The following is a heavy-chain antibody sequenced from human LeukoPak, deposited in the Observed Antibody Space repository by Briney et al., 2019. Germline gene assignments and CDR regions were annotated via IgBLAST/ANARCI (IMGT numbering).Heavy chain of an antibody. CDR3: ARSNYYDSSGYYGY. J-gene: IGHJ4*02. CDR2: ISWNSGSI. CDR1: GFTFDDYA. V-gene: IGHV3-9*01. Sequence: PGGSLRLSCAASGFTFDDYAMHWVRQAPGKGLEWVSGISWNSGSIGYADSVKGRFTISRDNAKNSLYLQMNRLRAEDTALYYCARSNYYDSSGYYGYWGQGTLVTVSS. D-gene: IGHD3-22*01.